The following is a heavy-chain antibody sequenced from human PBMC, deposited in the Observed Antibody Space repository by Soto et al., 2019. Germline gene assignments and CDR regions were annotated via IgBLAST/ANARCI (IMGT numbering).Heavy chain of an antibody. CDR2: VIPIFGTT. Sequence: ASVKVSCKASGGAFSTYAVSWVRQAPGQGLEWMGGVIPIFGTTNYAQMFQGRVTIIADESTSTAGESTSTSYMELRSLRPEDTAVYYCARSIGSSSFYFDFWGQGTLVTVSS. V-gene: IGHV1-69*13. D-gene: IGHD6-6*01. J-gene: IGHJ4*02. CDR1: GGAFSTYA. CDR3: ARSIGSSSFYFDF.